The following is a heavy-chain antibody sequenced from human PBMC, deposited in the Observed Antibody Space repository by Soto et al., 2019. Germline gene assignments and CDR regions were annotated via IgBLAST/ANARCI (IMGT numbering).Heavy chain of an antibody. CDR2: IYYSGST. J-gene: IGHJ6*03. V-gene: IGHV4-59*01. Sequence: PSETLSLTCTVSGGSISSYYWSWIRQPPGKGLEWIGYIYYSGSTNYNPSLKSRVTISVDTSKSQFSLKLSSVTAADTAVYYCARSNYDYIWGSYYYYMDVWGKGTTVTVSS. CDR1: GGSISSYY. D-gene: IGHD3-16*01. CDR3: ARSNYDYIWGSYYYYMDV.